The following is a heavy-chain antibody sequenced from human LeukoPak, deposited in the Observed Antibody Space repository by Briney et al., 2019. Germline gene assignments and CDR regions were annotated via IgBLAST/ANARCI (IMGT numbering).Heavy chain of an antibody. CDR3: ARAVAGKKGVYYYYYYMDV. V-gene: IGHV4-34*01. CDR1: GGSFSGYY. J-gene: IGHJ6*03. CDR2: INHSGST. D-gene: IGHD6-19*01. Sequence: PSETLSLTCAVYGGSFSGYYRSWIRQPPGKGLEWIGEINHSGSTNYNPSLKSRVTISVDTSKNQFSLKLSSVTAADTAVYYGARAVAGKKGVYYYYYYMDVWGKGTTVTVSS.